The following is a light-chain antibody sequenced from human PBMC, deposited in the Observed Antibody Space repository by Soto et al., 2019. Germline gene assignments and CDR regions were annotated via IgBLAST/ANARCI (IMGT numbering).Light chain of an antibody. CDR3: CSHTTNYTYV. J-gene: IGLJ1*01. CDR2: EVS. CDR1: PSAIGAYNY. Sequence: QSVLTQPASLSGSPGQSLTIPSPGTPSAIGAYNYVSWYQQHPGKAPQIMIFEVSNRPIGIPPRFSGSKSGNTASLTISGLQAEDEADYYCCSHTTNYTYVFGTGTKVTVL. V-gene: IGLV2-14*03.